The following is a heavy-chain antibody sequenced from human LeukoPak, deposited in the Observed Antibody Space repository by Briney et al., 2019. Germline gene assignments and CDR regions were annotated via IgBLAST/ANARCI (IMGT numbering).Heavy chain of an antibody. V-gene: IGHV3-7*01. Sequence: PGGSLRLSCAASGFTFSMYWMSWVRQAPGKGLEGVGNIRQDGSEKFYVGSLKGRFTISRDNAKNSLYLQMNSLRAEDTAVYYCARDPSYDILTGYKYAFDVWGQGTMVTVSS. CDR2: IRQDGSEK. J-gene: IGHJ3*01. CDR1: GFTFSMYW. CDR3: ARDPSYDILTGYKYAFDV. D-gene: IGHD3-9*01.